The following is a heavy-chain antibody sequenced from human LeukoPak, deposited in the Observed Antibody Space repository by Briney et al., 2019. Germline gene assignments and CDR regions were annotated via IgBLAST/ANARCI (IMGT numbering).Heavy chain of an antibody. Sequence: SETLSLTCTVSGDSVSSDSYYWSWIRQPPGKGLEWIGYIYYSGTTKQNPSLKSRVSLSVDTSQKQLYLKLNSVTAADTAVYYCARDSRGYYDSSGYFDHWGQGTLVTVSS. D-gene: IGHD3-22*01. CDR3: ARDSRGYYDSSGYFDH. J-gene: IGHJ4*02. V-gene: IGHV4-61*01. CDR2: IYYSGTT. CDR1: GDSVSSDSYY.